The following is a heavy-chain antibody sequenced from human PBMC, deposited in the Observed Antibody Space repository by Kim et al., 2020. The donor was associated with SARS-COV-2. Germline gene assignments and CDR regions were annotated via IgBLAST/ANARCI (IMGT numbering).Heavy chain of an antibody. Sequence: SVKGRFTSSRDNSKNALYLQMHSMRAEDTAVYYCAKDDSSGYYYLTFDYWGQGTLVTVSS. J-gene: IGHJ4*02. D-gene: IGHD3-22*01. CDR3: AKDDSSGYYYLTFDY. V-gene: IGHV3-23*01.